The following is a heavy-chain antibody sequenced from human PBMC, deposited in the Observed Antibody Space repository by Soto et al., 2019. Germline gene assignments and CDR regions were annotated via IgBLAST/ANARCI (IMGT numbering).Heavy chain of an antibody. D-gene: IGHD2-15*01. CDR1: GFTFSDHY. Sequence: GGSLRLSCAASGFTFSDHYMDWVRQAPGKGLEWVGRTRNKANSYTTEYAASVKGRFTISRDVSKNSLYLQMNSLKTEDTAVYYCAKGVAAPGGYYYMDVWGKGTTVTVSS. V-gene: IGHV3-72*01. CDR2: TRNKANSYTT. CDR3: AKGVAAPGGYYYMDV. J-gene: IGHJ6*03.